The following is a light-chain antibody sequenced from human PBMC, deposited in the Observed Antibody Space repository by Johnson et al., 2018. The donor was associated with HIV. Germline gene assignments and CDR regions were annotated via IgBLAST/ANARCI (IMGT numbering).Light chain of an antibody. CDR1: SSNIGNNY. CDR3: GTWDGSLSADFC. CDR2: ENN. Sequence: QSVLTQPPSVSAAPGQKVTISCSGSSSNIGNNYVSWYQQLPGTAPKLLIYENNKRPSGIPDRFSGSKSGTSATLGITGLQTGDEADYYCGTWDGSLSADFCFGTVTEFTLL. J-gene: IGLJ1*01. V-gene: IGLV1-51*02.